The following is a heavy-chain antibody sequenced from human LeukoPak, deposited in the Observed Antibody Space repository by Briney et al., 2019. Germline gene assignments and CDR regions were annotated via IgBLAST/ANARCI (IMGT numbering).Heavy chain of an antibody. CDR3: ARALDYYGSGSYYDY. CDR2: IYHSGST. J-gene: IGHJ4*02. CDR1: GYSISSGYY. D-gene: IGHD3-10*01. Sequence: PSETLSLTCAVSGYSISSGYYWGWIRQPPGKGLEWIGSIYHSGSTYYNPSLKSRVTISVDTSKNQFSLKLSSVTAADTAVYYCARALDYYGSGSYYDYWGQGTPVTVSS. V-gene: IGHV4-38-2*01.